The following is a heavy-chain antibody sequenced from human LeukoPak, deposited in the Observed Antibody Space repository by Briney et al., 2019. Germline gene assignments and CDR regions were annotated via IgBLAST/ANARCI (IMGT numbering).Heavy chain of an antibody. CDR2: INSDGSST. J-gene: IGHJ4*02. CDR1: GFTFSNYW. D-gene: IGHD5-18*01. V-gene: IGHV3-74*01. Sequence: GGSLRLSCAASGFTFSNYWMHWVRQAPGKGLVWVSRINSDGSSTTYADSVKGRFTISRDSAKNTLYLQMNSLRAEDTAVYYCARGGQGGNSYVRHFGYWGQGTLVTVSS. CDR3: ARGGQGGNSYVRHFGY.